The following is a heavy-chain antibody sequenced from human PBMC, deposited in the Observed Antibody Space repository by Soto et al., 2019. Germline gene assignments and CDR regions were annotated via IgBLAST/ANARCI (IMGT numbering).Heavy chain of an antibody. V-gene: IGHV1-69*06. CDR3: ARDIILGMAGAEREYYFDY. CDR2: IIPIFGTA. Sequence: SVKVSCKASGGTFSSYAISWVRQAPGQGLEWMGGIIPIFGTANYAQKFQGRVTITADKSTSTAYMELSSLRSEDTAVYYCARDIILGMAGAEREYYFDYWGQGTLVTVSS. J-gene: IGHJ4*02. CDR1: GGTFSSYA. D-gene: IGHD6-19*01.